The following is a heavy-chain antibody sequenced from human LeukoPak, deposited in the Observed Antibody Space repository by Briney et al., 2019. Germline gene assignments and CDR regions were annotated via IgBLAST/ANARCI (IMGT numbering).Heavy chain of an antibody. CDR3: ARDHRAAGAPGYYMDV. D-gene: IGHD6-13*01. Sequence: SETLSLTCTVSGGSVCSHFWSWIRLPPGKGLEWIGYIYNSGITNNTPSLKSRVTMSVDTPKNQYSLMLRSVTAADTAVYYCARDHRAAGAPGYYMDVWGKGTTVTVSS. J-gene: IGHJ6*03. CDR2: IYNSGIT. V-gene: IGHV4-59*02. CDR1: GGSVCSHF.